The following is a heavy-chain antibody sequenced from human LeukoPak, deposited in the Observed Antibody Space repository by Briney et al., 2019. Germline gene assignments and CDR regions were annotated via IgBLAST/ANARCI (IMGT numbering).Heavy chain of an antibody. D-gene: IGHD3-22*01. V-gene: IGHV3-48*01. Sequence: GGSLRLSCAATGFTFSNVWMSWVRQAPGKGLEWVSYMTGTSDIIKYADSVKGRFTVSRDNAKNSLYLQMNSLRAEDTAVYYCTTSSGYLNYWGQGTLVTVSS. J-gene: IGHJ4*02. CDR1: GFTFSNVW. CDR2: MTGTSDII. CDR3: TTSSGYLNY.